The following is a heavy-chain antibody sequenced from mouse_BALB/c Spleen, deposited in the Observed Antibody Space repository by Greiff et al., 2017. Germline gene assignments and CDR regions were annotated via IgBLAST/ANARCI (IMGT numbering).Heavy chain of an antibody. CDR3: ASYYGSSFDY. J-gene: IGHJ2*01. D-gene: IGHD1-1*01. CDR2: IWSGGST. Sequence: QVQLKESGPGLVQPSQSLSITCTVSGFSLTSYGVHWVRQSPGKGLEWLGVIWSGGSTDYNAAFISRLSISKDNSKSQVFFKMNSLQADDTAIYYCASYYGSSFDYWGQGTTLTVSS. CDR1: GFSLTSYG. V-gene: IGHV2-4-1*01.